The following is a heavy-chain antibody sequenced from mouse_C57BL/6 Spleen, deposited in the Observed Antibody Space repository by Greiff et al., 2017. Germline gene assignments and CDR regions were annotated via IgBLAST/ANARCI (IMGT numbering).Heavy chain of an antibody. Sequence: EVKLEESGPGLAKPSQTLSLTCSVTGYSITSDYWNWIRKFPGNKLEYMGYISYSGSTYYNPSLKSRISITRDTSKNQYYLQLNSVTTEDTATYYCARLTSWDSYAMDYWGQGTSVTVSS. CDR2: ISYSGST. J-gene: IGHJ4*01. D-gene: IGHD4-1*01. V-gene: IGHV3-8*01. CDR1: GYSITSDY. CDR3: ARLTSWDSYAMDY.